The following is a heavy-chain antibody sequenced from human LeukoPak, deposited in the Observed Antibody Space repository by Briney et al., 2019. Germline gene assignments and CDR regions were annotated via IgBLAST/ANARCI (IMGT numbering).Heavy chain of an antibody. CDR2: MSHDGLTQ. Sequence: GRSLTLSCAGSGFSFSDHAMHWVRQAPGKGLEWVAVMSHDGLTQLCAASVRGRFTVARDLSKNTLYLQMNSLTTEDTAVYHCARNNHFDYWGQGTLVTVSS. CDR3: ARNNHFDY. CDR1: GFSFSDHA. V-gene: IGHV3-30-3*01. J-gene: IGHJ4*02. D-gene: IGHD1/OR15-1a*01.